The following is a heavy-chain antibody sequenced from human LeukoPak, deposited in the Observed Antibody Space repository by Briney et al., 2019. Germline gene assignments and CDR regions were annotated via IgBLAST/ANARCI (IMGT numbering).Heavy chain of an antibody. V-gene: IGHV3-7*01. J-gene: IGHJ4*02. Sequence: GGSLRPSCAVSGSTSSRNFMSWVRQTPEKGLEWVANIDQDGSEKNYVDSVKSRFTISRDNAKNSLFLQMNSLRAEDTAIYYCASGAGWESGYWGQGTLVTVSS. CDR3: ASGAGWESGY. D-gene: IGHD1-26*01. CDR2: IDQDGSEK. CDR1: GSTSSRNF.